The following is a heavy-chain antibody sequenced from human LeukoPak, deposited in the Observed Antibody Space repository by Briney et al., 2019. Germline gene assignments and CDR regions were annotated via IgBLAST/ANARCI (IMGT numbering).Heavy chain of an antibody. Sequence: GGSLRLSCAASGFTFSSYGMHWVRQAPGKGLEWVAVISYDGSNKYYADSVKGRFTISRDNSKNTLYLQMNSLRAEDTAVYYCAKVGRAVAGREMYIDYWGQGNLVTVSS. J-gene: IGHJ4*02. CDR3: AKVGRAVAGREMYIDY. D-gene: IGHD6-19*01. CDR2: ISYDGSNK. V-gene: IGHV3-30*18. CDR1: GFTFSSYG.